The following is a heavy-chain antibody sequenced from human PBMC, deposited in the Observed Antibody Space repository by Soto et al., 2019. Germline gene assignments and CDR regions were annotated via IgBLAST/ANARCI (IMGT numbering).Heavy chain of an antibody. CDR1: GFTISSNY. CDR2: IYSGGST. J-gene: IGHJ4*02. D-gene: IGHD7-27*01. CDR3: ASDPGL. Sequence: EVQLVESGGGLIQPGGSLRLSCAASGFTISSNYMSWVRQAPGKGMEWVSVIYSGGSTYYADSVKGRFTIPRDNSKSTLYLQMTSLRAEDTAVYYFASDPGLWGQGTLVTVSS. V-gene: IGHV3-53*01.